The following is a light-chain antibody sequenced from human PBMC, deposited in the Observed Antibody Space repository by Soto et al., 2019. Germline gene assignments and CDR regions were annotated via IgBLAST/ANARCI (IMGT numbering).Light chain of an antibody. J-gene: IGLJ1*01. CDR1: SSDVGGYNY. V-gene: IGLV2-14*01. CDR3: TSYTSSSTLDV. Sequence: LTQPASVSGSPGQSITISCTGTSSDVGGYNYVSWYQQHPGKAPKLIIYEVSNRPTGVSNRFSGSKSGHTASLTISGLQSEDEADYFCTSYTSSSTLDVFGTGTKVNVL. CDR2: EVS.